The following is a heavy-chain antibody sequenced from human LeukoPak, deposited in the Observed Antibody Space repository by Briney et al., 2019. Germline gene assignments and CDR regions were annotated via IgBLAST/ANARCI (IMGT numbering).Heavy chain of an antibody. CDR2: ISGSGSGT. CDR3: AKGDCSGGSPYGAFDI. Sequence: PGGSLRLSCAASGFTFSSYAMSWVRQAPGKGLEWVSAISGSGSGTYYVDSVKGGFTIYRDNSKNTLYLQMNSQRAEDTAVYYCAKGDCSGGSPYGAFDIWGQGTMVTVSS. J-gene: IGHJ3*02. CDR1: GFTFSSYA. D-gene: IGHD2-15*01. V-gene: IGHV3-23*01.